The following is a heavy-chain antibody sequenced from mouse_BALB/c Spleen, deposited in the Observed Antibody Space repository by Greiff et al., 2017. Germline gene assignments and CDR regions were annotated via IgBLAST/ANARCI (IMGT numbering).Heavy chain of an antibody. V-gene: IGHV5-4*02. Sequence: EVQRVESGGGLVKPGGSLKLSCAASGFTFSDYYMYWVRQTPEKRLEWVATISDGGSYTYYPDSAKGRFTISRDNAKNNLYLQMSSLKSEDTAMYYCAREELRSFDYWGQGTTLTVSS. CDR3: AREELRSFDY. D-gene: IGHD1-1*01. J-gene: IGHJ2*01. CDR2: ISDGGSYT. CDR1: GFTFSDYY.